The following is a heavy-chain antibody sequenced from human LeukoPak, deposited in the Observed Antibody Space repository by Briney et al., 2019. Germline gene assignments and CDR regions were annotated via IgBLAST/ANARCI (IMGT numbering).Heavy chain of an antibody. CDR1: GDSISSGSFY. D-gene: IGHD1-1*01. CDR2: IYPSGST. Sequence: SQTLSLTCSVSGDSISSGSFYWSWIRQPAGRGLEWIGRIYPSGSTNYNPSLKSRVTIATDTSKSKNQFSLRLSSVTAADTAVYYCARDRDWDEAFDIWGQGTKVTVSS. J-gene: IGHJ3*02. V-gene: IGHV4-61*02. CDR3: ARDRDWDEAFDI.